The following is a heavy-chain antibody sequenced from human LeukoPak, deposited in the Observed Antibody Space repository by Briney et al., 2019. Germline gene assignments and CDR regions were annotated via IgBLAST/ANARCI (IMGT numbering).Heavy chain of an antibody. J-gene: IGHJ6*02. CDR3: ARRITIAAAGWGYGMDV. CDR2: IRHDGSDK. Sequence: PGGSLRPSCAASGFTFNNHWMSWVRQAPGKGLEWVANIRHDGSDKKYVDSVKGRFTISRDNAENLLFLQMNSLRAEDTAVYYCARRITIAAAGWGYGMDVWGQGTTVTVSS. V-gene: IGHV3-7*03. CDR1: GFTFNNHW. D-gene: IGHD6-13*01.